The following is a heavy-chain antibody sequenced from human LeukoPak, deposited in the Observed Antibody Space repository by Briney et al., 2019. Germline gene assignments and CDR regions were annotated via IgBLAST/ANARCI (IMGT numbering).Heavy chain of an antibody. CDR3: ARVRSYGWFDP. Sequence: GGSLRLSCAASGFTFTGYWMGWVRQAPGKGLEWVANIKYDGSEKFYVDSVKGRFTITRDNAKNSLYLEMNSLRAEDTAVYYCARVRSYGWFDPWGQGTLVTVSS. J-gene: IGHJ5*02. CDR2: IKYDGSEK. V-gene: IGHV3-7*01. D-gene: IGHD4-17*01. CDR1: GFTFTGYW.